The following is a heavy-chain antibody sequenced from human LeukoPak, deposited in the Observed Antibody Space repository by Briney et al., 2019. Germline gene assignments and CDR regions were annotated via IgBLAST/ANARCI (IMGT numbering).Heavy chain of an antibody. D-gene: IGHD1-26*01. CDR1: GYTFTGYY. CDR3: ARGRYSGSYLLDY. CDR2: INPNSGGT. V-gene: IGHV1-2*02. Sequence: ASVKVSCTASGYTFTGYYMHWVRQAPGQGLEWMGWINPNSGGTNYAQKFQGRVTMTRDTSISTAYKELSRLRSDDTAVYYCARGRYSGSYLLDYWGQGTLVTVSS. J-gene: IGHJ4*02.